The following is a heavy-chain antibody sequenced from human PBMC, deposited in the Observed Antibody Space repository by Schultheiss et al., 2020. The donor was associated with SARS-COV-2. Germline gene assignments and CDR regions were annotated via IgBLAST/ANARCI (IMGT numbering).Heavy chain of an antibody. CDR1: GFTFNFYA. V-gene: IGHV3-30*18. CDR3: AKDRDYYDSSAFDS. D-gene: IGHD3-22*01. Sequence: GGSLRLSCAASGFTFNFYAMSWVRQAPGKGLEWVAVISNDGNHKYHADSVKGRFTISRDNSKNTLYLEMNSLRAEDTALYYCAKDRDYYDSSAFDSWGQGTLVTVSS. J-gene: IGHJ4*02. CDR2: ISNDGNHK.